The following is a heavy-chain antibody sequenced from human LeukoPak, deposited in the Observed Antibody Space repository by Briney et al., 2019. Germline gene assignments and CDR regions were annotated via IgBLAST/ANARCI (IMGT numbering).Heavy chain of an antibody. D-gene: IGHD1-26*01. CDR1: GFTFSSYA. J-gene: IGHJ4*02. V-gene: IGHV3-23*01. Sequence: GGSLRLSCAASGFTFSSYAMSWVRQAPGKGLEWVSTLIDSGGSTYYADSVKGRFTISRDNSKNTLYLQMNSLRAEDTAVYYCAKYPYTNSGIARVYFVYWGQGTLVTVSS. CDR2: LIDSGGST. CDR3: AKYPYTNSGIARVYFVY.